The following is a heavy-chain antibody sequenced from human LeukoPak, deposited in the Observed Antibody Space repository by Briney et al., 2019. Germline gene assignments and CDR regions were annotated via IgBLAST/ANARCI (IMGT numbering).Heavy chain of an antibody. J-gene: IGHJ4*02. D-gene: IGHD3-3*01. Sequence: GGSLRLSCAASKFTFSDYYMSWSRQAPGKGLEWISYISSSGSAKKYADSVKGRFTISRDNAKGSLYLQMNSLRAEDTAVYYCASPSSDFWSGYYVYWGQGTLVTVSS. CDR2: ISSSGSAK. CDR3: ASPSSDFWSGYYVY. V-gene: IGHV3-11*04. CDR1: KFTFSDYY.